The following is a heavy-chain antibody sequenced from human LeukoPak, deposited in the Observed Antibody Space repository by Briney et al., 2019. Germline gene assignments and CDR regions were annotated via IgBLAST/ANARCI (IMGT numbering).Heavy chain of an antibody. D-gene: IGHD2-2*01. CDR2: INHSGST. Sequence: SETLSLTCTVSGGSISSYSWSWIRQPPGKGLEWIGEINHSGSTNYNPSLKSRVTISVDTSKNQFSLKLSSVTAADTAVYYCARGPPSIVVVPAALAQGWGYTYFDYWGQGTLVTVSS. CDR1: GGSISSYS. CDR3: ARGPPSIVVVPAALAQGWGYTYFDY. V-gene: IGHV4-34*01. J-gene: IGHJ4*02.